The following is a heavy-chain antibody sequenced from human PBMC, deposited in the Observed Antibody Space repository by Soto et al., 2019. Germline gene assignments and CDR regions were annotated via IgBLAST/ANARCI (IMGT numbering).Heavy chain of an antibody. Sequence: ASVKVSCKASGYTFTSYAMHWVRQAPGQRLEWMGWINAGNGNTKYSQKFQGRVTITRDTSASTAYMELSSLRSEDTAVYYCARESSTIFGVDLYNWFDPWGQGTLVTVSS. CDR1: GYTFTSYA. D-gene: IGHD3-3*01. V-gene: IGHV1-3*01. CDR3: ARESSTIFGVDLYNWFDP. J-gene: IGHJ5*02. CDR2: INAGNGNT.